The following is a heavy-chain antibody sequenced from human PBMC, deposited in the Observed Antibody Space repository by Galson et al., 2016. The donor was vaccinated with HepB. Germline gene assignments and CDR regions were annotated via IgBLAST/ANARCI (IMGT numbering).Heavy chain of an antibody. CDR1: GFNFSSFA. D-gene: IGHD3-10*01. CDR2: ITVSGANT. CDR3: ANLRGFGELLYNSSGIRSTGYYFDH. V-gene: IGHV3-23*01. J-gene: IGHJ4*02. Sequence: FLRLSCAASGFNFSSFAMTWVRQAPGKGLEWVSGITVSGANTFYADSVKGRFTVSGDNSKDTLFLHMKSLRVEDTAIYYCANLRGFGELLYNSSGIRSTGYYFDHWGRGTPVTVSS.